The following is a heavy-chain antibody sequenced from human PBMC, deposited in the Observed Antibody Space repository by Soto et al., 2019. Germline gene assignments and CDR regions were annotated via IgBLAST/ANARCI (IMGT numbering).Heavy chain of an antibody. CDR1: GFTFSTFA. V-gene: IGHV3-23*01. J-gene: IGHJ4*02. Sequence: EVQLLESGGGLVQPGGSLRLSCAVSGFTFSTFAMSWVRQAPGKGLEWVSGVTGSGGSTYYADSVKGRFAISRDNSKNTLYLQMNSLRAEDTAVYYCAKGGWTTVINWVDYWGQGTLVTVS. CDR3: AKGGWTTVINWVDY. CDR2: VTGSGGST. D-gene: IGHD4-17*01.